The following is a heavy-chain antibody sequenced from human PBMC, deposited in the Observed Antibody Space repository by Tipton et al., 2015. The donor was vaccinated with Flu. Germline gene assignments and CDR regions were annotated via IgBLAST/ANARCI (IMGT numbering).Heavy chain of an antibody. V-gene: IGHV4-30-4*01. Sequence: TLSLTCTVSGGSISSGDYYCSWIRQPPGKGLEWIGYIYYSGSTYYNPSLKSRVTISVDTSKNQFSLKLSSVTAADTAVYYCARSITRDAFDIWGQGTMVTVSS. CDR3: ARSITRDAFDI. J-gene: IGHJ3*02. D-gene: IGHD2-2*01. CDR2: IYYSGST. CDR1: GGSISSGDYY.